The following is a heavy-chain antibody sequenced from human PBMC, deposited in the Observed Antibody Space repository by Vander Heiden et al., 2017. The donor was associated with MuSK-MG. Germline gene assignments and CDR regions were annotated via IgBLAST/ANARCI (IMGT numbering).Heavy chain of an antibody. CDR1: GLTFSTYA. J-gene: IGHJ3*02. Sequence: EVQLLESGGGLVQPGGSLRLSCAASGLTFSTYAMSWVRQAPGKGLEWVSSIRGNGDSTYYADSVKGHFTISRDNSKNTLYLQMNSLRAEDTAVYYCAAQWLLLGAFDIWGQGTMVTVSS. CDR2: IRGNGDST. CDR3: AAQWLLLGAFDI. V-gene: IGHV3-23*01. D-gene: IGHD6-19*01.